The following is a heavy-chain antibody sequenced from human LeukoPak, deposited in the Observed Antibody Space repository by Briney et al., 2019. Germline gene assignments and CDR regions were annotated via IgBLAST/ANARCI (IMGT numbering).Heavy chain of an antibody. J-gene: IGHJ6*03. V-gene: IGHV4-61*10. D-gene: IGHD5-18*01. Sequence: SETLSLTCTVSGGSISSSSYYWSWIRQPAGKGLEWIGYIYYSGSTNYNPSLKSRVTISVDTSKNQFSLKLSSVTAADTAVYYCARVFSASYGYSPEPQGDYYYYMDVWGKGTTVTVSS. CDR2: IYYSGST. CDR1: GGSISSSSYY. CDR3: ARVFSASYGYSPEPQGDYYYYMDV.